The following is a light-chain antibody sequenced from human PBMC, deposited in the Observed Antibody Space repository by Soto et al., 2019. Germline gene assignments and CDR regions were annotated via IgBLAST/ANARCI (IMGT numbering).Light chain of an antibody. J-gene: IGKJ2*01. CDR3: QQYGSSPRYI. V-gene: IGKV3-20*01. CDR2: GTS. CDR1: QSVSSSD. Sequence: EIVMTQSPATLSVSPGERATLSCRASQSVSSSDLAWYQQKPGQAPRLLIYGTSSRATGIPDRFSGGGSGTDFTLTISRLEPEDFAVYFCQQYGSSPRYIFGQGTKLEIK.